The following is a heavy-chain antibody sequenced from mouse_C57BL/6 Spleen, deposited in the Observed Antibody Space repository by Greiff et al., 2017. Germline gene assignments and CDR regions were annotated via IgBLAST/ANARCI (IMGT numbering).Heavy chain of an antibody. Sequence: VQVVESGAELVRPGASVTLSCKASGYTFTDYEMHWVKQTPVHGLEWIGAIDPETGGTAYNQKFKGMAILTVDKSSSTAYMELRSLTSEDSAGYYGTRWVLRLYYAMDYWGQGTSVTVSS. CDR1: GYTFTDYE. J-gene: IGHJ4*01. CDR2: IDPETGGT. CDR3: TRWVLRLYYAMDY. D-gene: IGHD2-3*01. V-gene: IGHV1-15*01.